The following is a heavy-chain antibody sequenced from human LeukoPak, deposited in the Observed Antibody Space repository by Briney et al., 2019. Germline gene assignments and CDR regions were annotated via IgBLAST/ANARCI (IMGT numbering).Heavy chain of an antibody. CDR2: INLNSGGT. Sequence: ASVKVSCKSSGYTFTVYYMHWVRQPPAQGLEWMGLINLNSGGTNYAQKFQGRVTMTRDTSISTAYMELSRLRSDDTAVYYCASMYSSGWYLRTNKPFDYWGQGTLVTVSS. J-gene: IGHJ4*02. CDR3: ASMYSSGWYLRTNKPFDY. D-gene: IGHD6-19*01. V-gene: IGHV1-2*02. CDR1: GYTFTVYY.